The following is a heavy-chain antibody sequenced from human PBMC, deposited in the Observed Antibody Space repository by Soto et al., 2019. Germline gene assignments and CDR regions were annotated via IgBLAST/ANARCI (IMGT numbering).Heavy chain of an antibody. V-gene: IGHV4-59*12. CDR3: ARGDDSLLEDYYYYGMDV. D-gene: IGHD3-9*01. Sequence: PSETLSLTCTVSGGSISSYYWNWIRQPPGKGLESIGYIYYSGSTSYNPSLKSRVTISVDTSKNQFSLKLRSVTAADTAVYYCARGDDSLLEDYYYYGMDVWGQGTTVTVSS. CDR1: GGSISSYY. CDR2: IYYSGST. J-gene: IGHJ6*02.